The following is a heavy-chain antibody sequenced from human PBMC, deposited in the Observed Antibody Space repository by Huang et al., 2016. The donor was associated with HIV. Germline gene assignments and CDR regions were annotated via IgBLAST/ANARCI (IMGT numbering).Heavy chain of an antibody. CDR1: DYTFTSYG. J-gene: IGHJ4*02. CDR2: ISTNNGDT. D-gene: IGHD3-22*01. V-gene: IGHV1-18*04. Sequence: QVQLVQSGGEVKKPGASVKVSCKASDYTFTSYGISWGRQAPGQGREWMGWISTNNGDTNYAQKFQGRVTMTTETSTSTAYMELRSLRSDDTAVYYCGGSSGYWSFDYWGQGTLVTVSS. CDR3: GGSSGYWSFDY.